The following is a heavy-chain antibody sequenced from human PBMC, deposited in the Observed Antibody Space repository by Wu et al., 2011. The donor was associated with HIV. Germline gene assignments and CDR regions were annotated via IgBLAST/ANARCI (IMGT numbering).Heavy chain of an antibody. CDR2: ISPYNGDT. J-gene: IGHJ5*02. CDR1: GYTFTNYG. Sequence: QVQLVQSGAEVKKPGASVKVSCKASGYTFTNYGLSWVRQAPGQGLEWMGWISPYNGDTNYSQKLQGRVTMTIDTSTSTAYMELRSLRSDDTAVYYCARNFYGSGSYRMDPWGQGTLVTVSS. D-gene: IGHD3-10*01. CDR3: ARNFYGSGSYRMDP. V-gene: IGHV1-18*01.